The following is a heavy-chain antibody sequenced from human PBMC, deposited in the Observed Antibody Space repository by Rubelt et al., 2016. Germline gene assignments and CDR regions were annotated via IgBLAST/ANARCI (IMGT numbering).Heavy chain of an antibody. D-gene: IGHD7-27*01. CDR3: ARNWGFDY. CDR1: GGSISSSSYY. J-gene: IGHJ4*02. Sequence: LQLQESGPGLVKPSETLSLTCTVSGGSISSSSYYWGWIRQPPGKGLEWGSVIYSGGSTYYADSVKGRFTISRDNSKNTLYLQMNSLRAEDTAVYYCARNWGFDYWGQGTLVTVSS. CDR2: IYSGGST. V-gene: IGHV3-66*01.